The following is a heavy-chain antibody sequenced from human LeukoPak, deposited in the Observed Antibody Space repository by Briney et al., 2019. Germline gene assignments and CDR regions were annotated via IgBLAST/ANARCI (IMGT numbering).Heavy chain of an antibody. CDR2: ISRSGSTI. V-gene: IGHV3-11*01. J-gene: IGHJ6*02. Sequence: GGSLRLSCAAWGFTFSDYYMRWLREARGEGGEWVSYISRSGSTIYYADSVKGRFTISRDNAKNSLYLQMNSLRAEDTAVYYCAILTVVRSGVVDGMDVWGQGTTVTVSS. CDR3: AILTVVRSGVVDGMDV. CDR1: GFTFSDYY. D-gene: IGHD4-23*01.